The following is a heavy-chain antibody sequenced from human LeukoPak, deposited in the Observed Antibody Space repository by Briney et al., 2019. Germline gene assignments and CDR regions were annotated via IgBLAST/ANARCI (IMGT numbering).Heavy chain of an antibody. J-gene: IGHJ4*02. D-gene: IGHD3-22*01. Sequence: PGGSLRLSCAASGFTFSSYGMHWVRQAPGKGLEWVALIRYDGSNKYYADSVKGRFTISRDNSKNTLYLQMNSLRAEDTAVYYCAKDPNYYDSSGLDYWGQGTLVTVSS. CDR1: GFTFSSYG. CDR2: IRYDGSNK. CDR3: AKDPNYYDSSGLDY. V-gene: IGHV3-30*02.